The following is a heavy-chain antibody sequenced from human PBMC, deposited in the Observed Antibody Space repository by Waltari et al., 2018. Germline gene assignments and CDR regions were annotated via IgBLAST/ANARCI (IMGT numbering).Heavy chain of an antibody. V-gene: IGHV4-59*11. J-gene: IGHJ4*02. CDR2: IYYSGST. CDR1: GGSISTHY. D-gene: IGHD3-10*01. CDR3: ARVKLTGPVDY. Sequence: QVQLQESGSGLVKPSETLSLTCTVPGGSISTHYWSWIRQPPGKGLEWIGYIYYSGSTNYNPSLKSRVTISVDTSKNQFSLKLSSVTAADTAVYYCARVKLTGPVDYWGQGTLVTVSS.